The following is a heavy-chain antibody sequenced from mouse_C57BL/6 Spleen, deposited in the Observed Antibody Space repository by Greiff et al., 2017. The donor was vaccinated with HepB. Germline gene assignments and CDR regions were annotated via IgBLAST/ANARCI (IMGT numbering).Heavy chain of an antibody. CDR3: AIITTVVGFDY. CDR2: INPNNGGT. D-gene: IGHD1-1*01. J-gene: IGHJ2*01. V-gene: IGHV1-26*01. Sequence: VQLQQSGPELVKPGASVKLSCKASGYTFTDYYMNWVKQSHGKSLEWIGDINPNNGGTSYNQKFKGKATLTVDKSSSTAYMELRSLTSEDSAVYYCAIITTVVGFDYWGQGTTLTVSS. CDR1: GYTFTDYY.